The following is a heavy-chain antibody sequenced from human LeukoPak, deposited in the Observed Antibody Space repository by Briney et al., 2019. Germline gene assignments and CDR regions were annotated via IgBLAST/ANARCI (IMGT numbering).Heavy chain of an antibody. CDR3: VRDTYGVDY. Sequence: QPGGSLRLSCAASGFTFSTYWMQWVRQASGKGLVWVSHITSDGSSTTYADSVRGRFTTSRDNAKNTLYLQMNSLRVEYTAMYYCVRDTYGVDYWGQGNLVTVSS. V-gene: IGHV3-74*03. CDR2: ITSDGSST. J-gene: IGHJ4*02. CDR1: GFTFSTYW. D-gene: IGHD3-10*01.